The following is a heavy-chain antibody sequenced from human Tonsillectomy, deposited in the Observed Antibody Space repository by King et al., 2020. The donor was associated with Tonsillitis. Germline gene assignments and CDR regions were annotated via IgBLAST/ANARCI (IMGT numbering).Heavy chain of an antibody. V-gene: IGHV1-46*01. Sequence: QLVQSGAEVKKPGASVKVSCKASGYTFTSYCVHWVRQAPGQGLEWMGLINPSGGSTSYAQKFQGRVIMTRDTSTSTVYMELSSLRSEDTAVYYCARTYYYDRSGYYFGYWGQGTLVTVSS. D-gene: IGHD3-22*01. J-gene: IGHJ4*02. CDR2: INPSGGST. CDR1: GYTFTSYC. CDR3: ARTYYYDRSGYYFGY.